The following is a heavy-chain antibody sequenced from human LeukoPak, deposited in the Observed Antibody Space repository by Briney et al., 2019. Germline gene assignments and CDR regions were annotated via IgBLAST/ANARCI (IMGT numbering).Heavy chain of an antibody. V-gene: IGHV3-66*02. Sequence: TGGSLRVSCVASGFSSTYTSWVRQAPGKGLEWVSVIYSGDSTYYADSVRGRFTISRGISKNTVYLQMNSLRPEDTAVYYCARDLWDGTGYWGQGTLVTVAS. CDR3: ARDLWDGTGY. D-gene: IGHD3-3*01. CDR1: GFSSTY. CDR2: IYSGDST. J-gene: IGHJ4*02.